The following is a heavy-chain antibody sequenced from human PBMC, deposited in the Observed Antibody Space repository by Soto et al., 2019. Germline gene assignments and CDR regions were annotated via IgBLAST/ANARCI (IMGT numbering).Heavy chain of an antibody. CDR2: IWYDGSNK. CDR1: GFTFSSYG. D-gene: IGHD3-10*01. Sequence: GGSLRLSCAASGFTFSSYGMHWVRQAPGKGLEWVAVIWYDGSNKYYADSVKGRFTISRDNSKNTLYLQMNSLRAEDTAVYYCARDRITMVRGVPWHYGMDVWGQGTTVTVSS. V-gene: IGHV3-33*01. J-gene: IGHJ6*02. CDR3: ARDRITMVRGVPWHYGMDV.